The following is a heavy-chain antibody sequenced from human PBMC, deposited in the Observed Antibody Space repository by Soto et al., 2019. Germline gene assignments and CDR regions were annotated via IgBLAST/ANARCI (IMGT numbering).Heavy chain of an antibody. CDR2: ISYDGSNK. CDR1: GFTFTSYG. J-gene: IGHJ4*02. Sequence: PGESLKISCASSGFTFTSYGMQWVPQAPCKGLEWVAVISYDGSNKYYADSVKGRFTISRDNSKNTLYLQMNSLRAEDTALYYCAKVASQRGLNFDYWGQGTLVTVSS. V-gene: IGHV3-30*18. CDR3: AKVASQRGLNFDY. D-gene: IGHD2-8*01.